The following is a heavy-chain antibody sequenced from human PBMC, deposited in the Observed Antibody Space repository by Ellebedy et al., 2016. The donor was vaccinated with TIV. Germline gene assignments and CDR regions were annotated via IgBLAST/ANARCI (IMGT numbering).Heavy chain of an antibody. D-gene: IGHD3-10*01. J-gene: IGHJ6*02. CDR2: IYPGDSDT. Sequence: KVSXXGSGYSFTSYWIGWVRQMPGKGLEWMGIIYPGDSDTRYSPSFQGQVTISADKSISTAYLQWSSLKASDTAMYYCASTRLGFGELLPPYYYGMDVWGQGTTVTVSS. V-gene: IGHV5-51*01. CDR3: ASTRLGFGELLPPYYYGMDV. CDR1: GYSFTSYW.